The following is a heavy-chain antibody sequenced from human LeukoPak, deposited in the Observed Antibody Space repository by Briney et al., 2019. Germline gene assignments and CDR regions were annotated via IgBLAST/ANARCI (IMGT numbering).Heavy chain of an antibody. Sequence: ASVKVSCQASGYSFSDFYLNWVRQAPGQGLEWMGWINPYSDALIYAEKFQDRVTMTWDTSTATAYMELTRLTSDDTAVYYCATATVTHTRDPWGQGSLVTVSS. J-gene: IGHJ5*02. CDR3: ATATVTHTRDP. V-gene: IGHV1-2*02. CDR1: GYSFSDFY. CDR2: INPYSDAL. D-gene: IGHD1-1*01.